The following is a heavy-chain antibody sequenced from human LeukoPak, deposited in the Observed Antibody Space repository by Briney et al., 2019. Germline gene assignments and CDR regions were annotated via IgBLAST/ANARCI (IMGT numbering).Heavy chain of an antibody. V-gene: IGHV4-34*01. CDR1: GGSFSGYY. CDR2: IYYSGST. Sequence: SETLSLTCAVYGGSFSGYYWSWIRQPPGKGLEWIGSIYYSGSTYYNPSLKSRVTISVDTSKNQFSLKLSSVTAADTAVYYCATHYGDYSDYWGQGTLVTVSS. CDR3: ATHYGDYSDY. J-gene: IGHJ4*02. D-gene: IGHD4-17*01.